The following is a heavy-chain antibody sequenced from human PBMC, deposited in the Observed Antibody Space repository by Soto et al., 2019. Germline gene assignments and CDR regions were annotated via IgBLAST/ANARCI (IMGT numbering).Heavy chain of an antibody. CDR1: GGTFSSYA. D-gene: IGHD3-3*01. Sequence: QVQLVQSGAEVTKPGSSVKVSCKASGGTFSSYAISWVRQAPGQGLEWMGGIIHIFGTANYAQQIQGSDTMTADESTSIAYMELSSLRSDDTAVYYCARDSITIFGVLLDAFDIWGQGTMVTVSS. V-gene: IGHV1-69*01. CDR3: ARDSITIFGVLLDAFDI. J-gene: IGHJ3*02. CDR2: IIHIFGTA.